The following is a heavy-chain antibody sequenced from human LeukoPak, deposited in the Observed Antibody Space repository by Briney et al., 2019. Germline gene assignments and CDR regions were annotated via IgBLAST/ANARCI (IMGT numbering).Heavy chain of an antibody. J-gene: IGHJ6*02. CDR3: ASNYGSGSLGYYYYYYGMDV. Sequence: TGGSLRLSCAASGFTFSSYEMNWVRQAPGKGLEWVSYISSSGSTIYYAASVKGRFTISRDNAKNSLYLQMNSLRAEDTAAYYCASNYGSGSLGYYYYYYGMDVWGQGTTVTVSS. V-gene: IGHV3-48*03. D-gene: IGHD3-10*01. CDR1: GFTFSSYE. CDR2: ISSSGSTI.